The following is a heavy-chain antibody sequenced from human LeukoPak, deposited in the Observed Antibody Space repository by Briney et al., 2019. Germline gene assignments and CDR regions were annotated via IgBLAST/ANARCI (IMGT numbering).Heavy chain of an antibody. J-gene: IGHJ3*02. CDR2: IHTGGTT. Sequence: GGSLRLSCAASGFTVSSNYMSWVRQAPGMGLEWVSVIHTGGTTFYADSVKGRFNISRDNSKNTLYLQMNSLRVEDTAVYYCARIVVVSADDAFDTWGQGTMVTVSS. CDR3: ARIVVVSADDAFDT. CDR1: GFTVSSNY. V-gene: IGHV3-66*01. D-gene: IGHD2-21*01.